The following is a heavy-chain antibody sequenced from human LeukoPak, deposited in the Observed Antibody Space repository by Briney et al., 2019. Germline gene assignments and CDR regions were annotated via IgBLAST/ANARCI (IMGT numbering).Heavy chain of an antibody. CDR2: INPSGGST. Sequence: ASVKVSCKASRYTFTSYYMHWVRQAPGQGLEGMGIINPSGGSTSYAQKFQGRVTMTRDTSTSTVYMELSSLRSEDTAVCYCARDGGWYVEYFQHWGQGTLVTVSS. CDR3: ARDGGWYVEYFQH. D-gene: IGHD6-19*01. J-gene: IGHJ1*01. CDR1: RYTFTSYY. V-gene: IGHV1-46*01.